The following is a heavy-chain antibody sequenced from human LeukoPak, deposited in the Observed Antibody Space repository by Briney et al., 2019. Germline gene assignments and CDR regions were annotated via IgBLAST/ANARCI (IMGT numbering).Heavy chain of an antibody. J-gene: IGHJ4*02. Sequence: GRSLRLSCAASGFTYSSYAMHWVRQAPGKGLEWVAVISYDGSNKYYADSVKGRFTISRDNSKNTLYLQMNSLRAEGTAVYYYARGKRYSGSYFDYWGQGTLVTVSS. D-gene: IGHD1-26*01. CDR2: ISYDGSNK. V-gene: IGHV3-30-3*01. CDR1: GFTYSSYA. CDR3: ARGKRYSGSYFDY.